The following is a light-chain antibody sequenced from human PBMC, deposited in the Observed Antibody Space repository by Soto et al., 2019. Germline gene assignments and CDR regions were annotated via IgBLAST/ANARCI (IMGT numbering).Light chain of an antibody. CDR2: DAS. Sequence: EIVLTQSPATLSLSPGETATLSCRASESVSRYLAWYQQKPGQAPRLLIYDASNRATGIPTRFSGSGSGTDFTLTISSLEPDDFAVYYCQQRSRTFGGGTKVEIK. CDR1: ESVSRY. V-gene: IGKV3-11*01. CDR3: QQRSRT. J-gene: IGKJ4*01.